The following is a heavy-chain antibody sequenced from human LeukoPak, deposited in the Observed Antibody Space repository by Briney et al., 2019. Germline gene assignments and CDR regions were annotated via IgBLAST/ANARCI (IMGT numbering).Heavy chain of an antibody. CDR1: GGSISSRNYY. Sequence: SETLSLTCTVSGGSISSRNYYWGWIRQPPGKGLEWIGFIYYSGTTNYDPSLKSRVTISVDTSKNQFSLRLSSVTAADTAVYYCARGGLYLDYWGQGTLVTVSS. CDR2: IYYSGTT. CDR3: ARGGLYLDY. V-gene: IGHV4-61*05. J-gene: IGHJ4*02.